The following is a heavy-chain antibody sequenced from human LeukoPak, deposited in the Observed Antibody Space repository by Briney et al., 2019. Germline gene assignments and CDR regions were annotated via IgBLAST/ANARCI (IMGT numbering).Heavy chain of an antibody. D-gene: IGHD2-2*01. V-gene: IGHV4-30-4*08. CDR3: ARDLLYCSSTSCLNNWFDP. J-gene: IGHJ5*02. Sequence: SETLSLTCTVSGGSISSGDYYWRWIRLPPGKGLEWNGYIYYSGSTYYNPSLKSRVTISVDTSKNQFSLKLSSVTAADTAVYYCARDLLYCSSTSCLNNWFDPWGQGTLVTDSS. CDR1: GGSISSGDYY. CDR2: IYYSGST.